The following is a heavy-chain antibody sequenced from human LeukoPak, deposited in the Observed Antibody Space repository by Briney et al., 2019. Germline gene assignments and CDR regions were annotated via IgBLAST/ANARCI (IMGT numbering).Heavy chain of an antibody. CDR2: ISGSGGST. CDR1: GFTFSSYA. J-gene: IGHJ4*02. CDR3: AKDGTRGIAARPG. D-gene: IGHD6-6*01. Sequence: GGSLRLSCAASGFTFSSYAMSWVRQAPGEGLEWVSAISGSGGSTYYADSVKGRFTISRDNSKNTLYLQMNSLRAEDTAVYYCAKDGTRGIAARPGWGQGTLVTVSS. V-gene: IGHV3-23*01.